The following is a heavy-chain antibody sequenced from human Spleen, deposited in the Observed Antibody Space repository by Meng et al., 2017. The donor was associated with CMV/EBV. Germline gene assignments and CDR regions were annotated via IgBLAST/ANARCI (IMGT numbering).Heavy chain of an antibody. Sequence: LCCEDSGFTFSSYAMSWVSQAPGKGLEWVSAISGSGGSTYYADSVKGRFTISRDNSKNTLYLQMNSLRAEDTAVYYCANRQLPSLWHWGQGTLVTVSS. CDR2: ISGSGGST. CDR3: ANRQLPSLWH. J-gene: IGHJ1*01. CDR1: GFTFSSYA. D-gene: IGHD2-2*01. V-gene: IGHV3-23*01.